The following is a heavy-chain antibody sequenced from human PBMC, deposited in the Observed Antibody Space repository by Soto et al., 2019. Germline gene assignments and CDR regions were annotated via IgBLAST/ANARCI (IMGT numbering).Heavy chain of an antibody. CDR1: GFTFSSYS. V-gene: IGHV3-21*01. CDR2: ISSSSSYI. Sequence: EVQLVESVGGLVKPGGSLRLSCAASGFTFSSYSMNWVRQAPGKGLEWVSSISSSSSYIYYADSVKGRFTISRDNAKNSLYLQMNSLRAEDTAVYYCARAGYYDSSGYYYFDYWGQGTLVTVSS. D-gene: IGHD3-22*01. CDR3: ARAGYYDSSGYYYFDY. J-gene: IGHJ4*02.